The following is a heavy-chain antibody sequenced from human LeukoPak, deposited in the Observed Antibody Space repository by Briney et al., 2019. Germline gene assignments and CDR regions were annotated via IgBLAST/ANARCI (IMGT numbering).Heavy chain of an antibody. CDR3: ARDRSASYYLYYGLDV. CDR1: GGSINSGDSY. CDR2: IHYSGTT. D-gene: IGHD2-2*01. Sequence: SETLSLTCTVSGGSINSGDSYWTWIRQPPGKGLEWIGYIHYSGTTYYNPSLKSRVTISVATSKNQFSLKVNSVTAADTAVYYCARDRSASYYLYYGLDVWGQGTTVTVSS. J-gene: IGHJ6*02. V-gene: IGHV4-30-4*01.